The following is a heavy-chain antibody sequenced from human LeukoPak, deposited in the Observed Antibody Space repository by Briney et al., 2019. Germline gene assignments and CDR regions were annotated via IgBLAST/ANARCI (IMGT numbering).Heavy chain of an antibody. CDR1: GFTFSSYA. V-gene: IGHV3-23*01. D-gene: IGHD5-12*01. J-gene: IGHJ4*02. CDR2: ISGSGGST. CDR3: AKGYSGYDYYFDY. Sequence: GASLRLSCAASGFTFSSYAMSWVRQAPGKGLEWVSAISGSGGSTYYADSVKGRFTISRDNSKNTLYLQMNSLRAEDTAVYYCAKGYSGYDYYFDYWGQGILVTVSS.